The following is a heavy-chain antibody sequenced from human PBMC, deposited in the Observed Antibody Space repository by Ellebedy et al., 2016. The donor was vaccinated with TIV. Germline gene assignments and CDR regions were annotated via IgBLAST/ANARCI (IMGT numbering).Heavy chain of an antibody. V-gene: IGHV3-7*01. CDR1: GFSSSNAW. J-gene: IGHJ4*02. D-gene: IGHD5-12*01. CDR2: INQGGSEK. Sequence: PGGSLRLSCEASGFSSSNAWMNWVRQAPGKRLEWVASINQGGSEKIYVDSVRGRFTISRDNAKKSLYLQMNSLTDDDTAVYYCATHSGYADWGQGTPVTVS. CDR3: ATHSGYAD.